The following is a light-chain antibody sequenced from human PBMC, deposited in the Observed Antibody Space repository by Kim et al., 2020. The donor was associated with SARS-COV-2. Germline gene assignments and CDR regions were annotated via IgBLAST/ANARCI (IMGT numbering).Light chain of an antibody. CDR1: QSVSIW. Sequence: ASVGDRVTMTCRASQSVSIWLAWYQQKPGIAPKLMIYKASSLESGVPSRFSGSGSGTEFTITISSLQPDDFTTYYCQQYKSYSRTFGQGTKVDIK. CDR3: QQYKSYSRT. CDR2: KAS. V-gene: IGKV1-5*03. J-gene: IGKJ1*01.